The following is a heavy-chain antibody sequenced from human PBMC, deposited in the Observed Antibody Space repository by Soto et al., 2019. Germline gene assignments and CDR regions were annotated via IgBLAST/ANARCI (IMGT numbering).Heavy chain of an antibody. V-gene: IGHV1-18*01. D-gene: IGHD1-1*01. CDR3: ARGRYGDY. CDR2: ISAHNGNT. CDR1: GYTFTSYG. J-gene: IGHJ4*02. Sequence: QVHLVQSGAEVKKPGASVKVSCKCSGYTFTSYGITWVRQAPGQGLEWMGWISAHNGNTDYAQKHQGRVTVTRDTSTSTDYMELRSLRSDDTAVYYCARGRYGDYWGQGALVTVSS.